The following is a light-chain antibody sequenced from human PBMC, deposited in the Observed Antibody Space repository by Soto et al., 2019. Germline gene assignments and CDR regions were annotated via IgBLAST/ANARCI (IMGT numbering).Light chain of an antibody. CDR1: YSVNTY. V-gene: IGKV3-11*01. J-gene: IGKJ2*01. CDR2: DAS. CDR3: QQRSNWPPT. Sequence: EIVLTQSPATLSLSPGERATLSCRASYSVNTYLAWYQQKPGQAPRLLFYDASNRATGVPVRFSGSGSGKDFTLTISSLEPEDFAVYYCQQRSNWPPTFGQGTKLEIK.